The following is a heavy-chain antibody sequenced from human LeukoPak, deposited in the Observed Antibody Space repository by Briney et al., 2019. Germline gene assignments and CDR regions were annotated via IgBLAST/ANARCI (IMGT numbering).Heavy chain of an antibody. CDR1: GGSISSYY. J-gene: IGHJ4*02. D-gene: IGHD6-13*01. Sequence: PSETLSLTCTVSGGSISSYYWSWIRQPAGKGLEWIGRIYTSGSTNYNPSLKSRVTMSVDTSKNQFSLKLSSVTAADTAEYYCARDAKYSSSWYGFDYWGQGTLVTVSS. CDR2: IYTSGST. V-gene: IGHV4-4*07. CDR3: ARDAKYSSSWYGFDY.